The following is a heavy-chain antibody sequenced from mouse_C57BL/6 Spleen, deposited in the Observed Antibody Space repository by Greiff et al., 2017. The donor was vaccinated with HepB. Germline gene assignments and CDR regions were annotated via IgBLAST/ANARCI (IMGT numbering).Heavy chain of an antibody. CDR3: ARPSITTVVEGYYFDD. D-gene: IGHD1-1*01. J-gene: IGHJ2*01. V-gene: IGHV1-67*01. CDR2: ISTYYGDA. CDR1: GYTFTDYA. Sequence: QVQLKESGPELVRPGVSVKISCKGSGYTFTDYAMHWVKQSHAKSLEWIGVISTYYGDASYNQKFKDKATMTVDKSSSTAYMELARLTSEDSAVYYCARPSITTVVEGYYFDDWGQGTTLTVSS.